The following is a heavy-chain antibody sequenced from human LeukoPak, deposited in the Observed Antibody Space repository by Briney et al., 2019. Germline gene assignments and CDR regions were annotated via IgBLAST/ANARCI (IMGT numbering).Heavy chain of an antibody. J-gene: IGHJ4*02. CDR1: GGSFSSHY. CDR3: AGDLGSNYGYFDY. D-gene: IGHD1-26*01. CDR2: IHTSGIT. Sequence: SETLSLTCTVSGGSFSSHYWSWLRQPAGKGLEYIGRIHTSGITNYNPSLKSRLTVSGDTSKNQFYLNLISVPAADTAVYYYAGDLGSNYGYFDYWGQGSLVTGSS. V-gene: IGHV4-4*07.